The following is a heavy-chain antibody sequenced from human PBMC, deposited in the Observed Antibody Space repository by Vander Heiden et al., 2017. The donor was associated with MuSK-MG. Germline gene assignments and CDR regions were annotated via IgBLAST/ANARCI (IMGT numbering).Heavy chain of an antibody. V-gene: IGHV3-21*01. D-gene: IGHD6-19*01. J-gene: IGHJ4*02. CDR2: ISSSSSYI. CDR3: ARDKSVAGRFDY. Sequence: EVQLVESGGGLVKPGGSLRLSCAASGFPFSSYSMSWVRQAPGKGLEWVSSISSSSSYIYYADSVKGRFTISRDNAKNSLYLQMNSLRAEDTAVYYCARDKSVAGRFDYWGQGTLVTVSS. CDR1: GFPFSSYS.